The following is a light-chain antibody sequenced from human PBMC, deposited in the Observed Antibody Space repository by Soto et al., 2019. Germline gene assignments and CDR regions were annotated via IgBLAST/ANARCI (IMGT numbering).Light chain of an antibody. J-gene: IGLJ2*01. CDR3: VAWDDSLSAHVV. Sequence: QLVLTQPPSASGTPGQRVDISCSGSSSNIGSNYVYWYQQLPGTAPRLLVYKNNQRPSGVPDRFTASKSGTSASLAISGLRSEDEADYYCVAWDDSLSAHVVFGGGTKLTVL. CDR2: KNN. V-gene: IGLV1-47*01. CDR1: SSNIGSNY.